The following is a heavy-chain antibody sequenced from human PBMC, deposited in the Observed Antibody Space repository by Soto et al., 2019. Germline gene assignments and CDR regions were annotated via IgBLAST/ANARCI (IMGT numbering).Heavy chain of an antibody. Sequence: SETLSLTCTVSGGSIGSGGYYWSWIRQHPGKGLEWIGYIYYSGSTYYNPSLKSRVTISVDTSKNQFSLKLSSVTAADTAVYYCAREAYCGGDCYHNWFDPWGQGTLVTVSS. CDR1: GGSIGSGGYY. CDR3: AREAYCGGDCYHNWFDP. J-gene: IGHJ5*02. D-gene: IGHD2-21*02. CDR2: IYYSGST. V-gene: IGHV4-31*03.